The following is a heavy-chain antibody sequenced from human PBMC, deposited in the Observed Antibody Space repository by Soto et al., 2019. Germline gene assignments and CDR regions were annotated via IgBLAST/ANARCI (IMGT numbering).Heavy chain of an antibody. CDR1: GSTFSNYG. Sequence: HPGGSLRLSGAASGSTFSNYGMHWVLQAPGKGLEWVAVISYDGGNKYYADSVKGRFTISRDNSKNTLYLQMNSLRPEDTALHHCGYASSGYYSGGGDFDIWGQGTMVTVS. V-gene: IGHV3-30*03. CDR2: ISYDGGNK. CDR3: GYASSGYYSGGGDFDI. J-gene: IGHJ3*02. D-gene: IGHD3-22*01.